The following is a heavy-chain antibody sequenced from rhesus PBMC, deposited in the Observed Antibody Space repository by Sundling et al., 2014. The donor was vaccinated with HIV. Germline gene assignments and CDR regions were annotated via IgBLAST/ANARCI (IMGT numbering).Heavy chain of an antibody. J-gene: IGHJ6*01. CDR2: ISYTGGST. CDR1: GFSFSDYY. Sequence: EVQLVESGGGLAKPGGSLRLSCAASGFSFSDYYMHWVRQAPGKGLEWVSGISYTGGSTYYADSVKGRFTISRENAKNTLYLQMDSLRAEDTAVYYCATSWSETNGLDSWGQGVVVTVSS. V-gene: IGHV3-59*01. D-gene: IGHD6-13*01. CDR3: ATSWSETNGLDS.